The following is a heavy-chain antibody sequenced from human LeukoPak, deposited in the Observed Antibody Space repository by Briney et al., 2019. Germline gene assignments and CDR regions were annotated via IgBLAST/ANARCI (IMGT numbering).Heavy chain of an antibody. CDR1: GDSISSSSDY. CDR2: INHSGST. D-gene: IGHD3-10*01. J-gene: IGHJ4*02. V-gene: IGHV4-39*07. Sequence: SETLSLTCTVSGDSISSSSDYWGWIRQPPGKGLEWIGEINHSGSTNYNPSLKSRVTISVDTSKNQFSLKLSSVTAADTAVYYCAIRLLWFGELYVRFWGQGTLVTVSS. CDR3: AIRLLWFGELYVRF.